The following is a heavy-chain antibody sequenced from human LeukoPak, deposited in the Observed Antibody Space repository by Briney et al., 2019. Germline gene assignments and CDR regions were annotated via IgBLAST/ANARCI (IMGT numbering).Heavy chain of an antibody. CDR3: AKDPGDY. Sequence: GGSLRLSCAASGFTFSSYGMPWVRQAPGKGLEWVAVISYDGSNKYYADSVKGRFTISRDNSKNTLYLQMNSLRAEDTAVYYCAKDPGDYWGQGTLVTVSS. J-gene: IGHJ4*02. CDR1: GFTFSSYG. V-gene: IGHV3-30*18. CDR2: ISYDGSNK.